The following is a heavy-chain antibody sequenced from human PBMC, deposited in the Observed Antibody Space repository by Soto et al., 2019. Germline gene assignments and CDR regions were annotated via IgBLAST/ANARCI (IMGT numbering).Heavy chain of an antibody. D-gene: IGHD3-3*01. CDR2: INPSSGGT. J-gene: IGHJ4*02. CDR3: ARGLSYDFWSGAFDY. V-gene: IGHV1-2*02. CDR1: AYTFTDYY. Sequence: ASVKVSCKASAYTFTDYYIHWVRQAPGQGLEWMGWINPSSGGTNYAQKFQGRVTMTRDTSISTAYMEMSSLRSEDTAVYYCARGLSYDFWSGAFDYWGQGTLVTVS.